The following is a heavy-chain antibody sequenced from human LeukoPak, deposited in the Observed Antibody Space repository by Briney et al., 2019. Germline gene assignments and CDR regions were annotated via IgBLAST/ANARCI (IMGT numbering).Heavy chain of an antibody. CDR1: GGTFSSYA. CDR3: ARGGETGTTLAYYYYMDV. J-gene: IGHJ6*03. CDR2: IIPIFGTA. V-gene: IGHV1-69*05. D-gene: IGHD1-7*01. Sequence: GASVEVSCKASGGTFSSYAISWVRQAPGQGLEWMGGIIPIFGTANYAQKFQGRVTITTDESTSTAYMELSSLRSEDTAVYYCARGGETGTTLAYYYYMDVWGKGTTVTVSS.